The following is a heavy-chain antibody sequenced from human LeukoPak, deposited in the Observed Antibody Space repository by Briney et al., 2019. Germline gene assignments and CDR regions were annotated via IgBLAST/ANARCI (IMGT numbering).Heavy chain of an antibody. CDR2: VSYSGST. V-gene: IGHV4-59*08. D-gene: IGHD5-12*01. CDR1: GGSISTYY. J-gene: IGHJ4*02. Sequence: SETLSLTCTVSGGSISTYYWSWIRQPPGKGPEWIGYVSYSGSTNSNPSLKSRVTISVDTSKNQFSLKLSSVTAADTAVYYCARQGYSGYDYFAYCGQGTLVTISS. CDR3: ARQGYSGYDYFAY.